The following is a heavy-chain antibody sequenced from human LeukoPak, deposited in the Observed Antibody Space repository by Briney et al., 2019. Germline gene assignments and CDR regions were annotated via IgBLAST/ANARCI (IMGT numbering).Heavy chain of an antibody. CDR1: GFTFRSYA. Sequence: GGSLRLSCAASGFTFRSYAMSWVRQAPGKGPEWVSSISSSSSYIYYADSVKGRFTISRDNAKNSLYLQMNSLRAEDTAVYYCAREGLHYYDSSGYYFDYWGQGTLVTVSS. D-gene: IGHD3-22*01. CDR3: AREGLHYYDSSGYYFDY. CDR2: ISSSSSYI. J-gene: IGHJ4*02. V-gene: IGHV3-21*01.